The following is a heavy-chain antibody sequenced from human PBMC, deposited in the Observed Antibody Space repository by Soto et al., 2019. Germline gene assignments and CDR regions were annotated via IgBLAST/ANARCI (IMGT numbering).Heavy chain of an antibody. J-gene: IGHJ4*02. CDR2: ISGSGGST. CDR1: GFTFSSYA. CDR3: AKIGWEPVLTFDY. V-gene: IGHV3-23*01. D-gene: IGHD1-26*01. Sequence: EVQLLESGGGLVQPGGSLRLSCAASGFTFSSYAMSWVRQAPGKGLGWVSAISGSGGSTYYADSVKGRFTISRDNSKNTLYLQMNSLRAEDTAVYYCAKIGWEPVLTFDYWGQGTLVTVSS.